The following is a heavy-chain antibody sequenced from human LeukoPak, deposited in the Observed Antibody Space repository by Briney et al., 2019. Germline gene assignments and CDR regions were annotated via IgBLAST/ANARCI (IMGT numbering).Heavy chain of an antibody. J-gene: IGHJ6*04. Sequence: ASVKVSCKASGYSFINYGLSWVRQAPGQGLEWMGWTSAYNGNTNYAQKFQGRVIMTTDTSTSTAYMELRSLRSDDTAVYYCARGFPIMTGYYNPSARYALDVWGKGNTVTVSS. D-gene: IGHD3-9*01. CDR3: ARGFPIMTGYYNPSARYALDV. CDR1: GYSFINYG. V-gene: IGHV1-18*04. CDR2: TSAYNGNT.